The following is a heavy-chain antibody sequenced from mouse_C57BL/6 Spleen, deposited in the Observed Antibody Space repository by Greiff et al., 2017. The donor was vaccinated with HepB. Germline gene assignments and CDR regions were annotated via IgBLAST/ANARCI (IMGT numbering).Heavy chain of an antibody. Sequence: EVQLQQSGPELVKPGASVKISCKASGYTFTDYYMNWVKQSHGKSLEWIGDINPNNGGTSYNQKFKGKATLTVDKSSSTAYMELRSLTSEDSAVDDCAKGGDYGSSVYFDYWGQGTTLTVSS. J-gene: IGHJ2*01. CDR2: INPNNGGT. CDR1: GYTFTDYY. CDR3: AKGGDYGSSVYFDY. V-gene: IGHV1-26*01. D-gene: IGHD1-1*01.